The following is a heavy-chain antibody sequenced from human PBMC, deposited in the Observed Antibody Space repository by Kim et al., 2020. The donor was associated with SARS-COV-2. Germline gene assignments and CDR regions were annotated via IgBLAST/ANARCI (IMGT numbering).Heavy chain of an antibody. V-gene: IGHV1-24*01. CDR3: ATALIVGVAGTNDY. Sequence: AQKFQGRVTMTEDTSTDTAYMELSSLRSEDTAVYYCATALIVGVAGTNDYWGQGTLVTVSS. D-gene: IGHD6-19*01. J-gene: IGHJ4*02.